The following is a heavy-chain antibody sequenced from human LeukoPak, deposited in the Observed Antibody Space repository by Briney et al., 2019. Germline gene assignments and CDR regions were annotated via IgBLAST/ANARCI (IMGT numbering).Heavy chain of an antibody. CDR1: GFTFSSYW. J-gene: IGHJ5*02. Sequence: PGGSLRLSCAASGFTFSSYWMHWVRQAPGKGLVWVSRINTDGSSTSYADSVEGRFTISRDNAKNTLYLQMDSLRAEDTAVYYCARVSLDYGDYHWFDPWGQGTLVTVSS. V-gene: IGHV3-74*01. CDR3: ARVSLDYGDYHWFDP. D-gene: IGHD4-17*01. CDR2: INTDGSST.